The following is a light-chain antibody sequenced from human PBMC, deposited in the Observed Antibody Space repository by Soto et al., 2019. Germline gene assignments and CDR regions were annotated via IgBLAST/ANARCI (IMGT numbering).Light chain of an antibody. Sequence: QLVLTQPASVSGSPGQSITISCTGTSSDVGSYNYVSWYQQHPGKAPKLMIYEVSNRPSGVSNRFSGSKSGNTASLTISGLQAEDEADYYCSSYTSSSTLLFGGGTQLTVL. V-gene: IGLV2-14*01. CDR1: SSDVGSYNY. CDR3: SSYTSSSTLL. J-gene: IGLJ2*01. CDR2: EVS.